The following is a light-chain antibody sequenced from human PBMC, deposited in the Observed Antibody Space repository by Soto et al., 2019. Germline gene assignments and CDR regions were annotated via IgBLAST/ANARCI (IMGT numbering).Light chain of an antibody. CDR3: HQYNGWPRT. CDR2: GAY. V-gene: IGKV3-15*01. J-gene: IGKJ1*01. CDR1: QNVNSN. Sequence: EIVMTQSPATVSVSPGERATLSCRASQNVNSNLAWYQQKPGQPPRLLIYGAYTRATGVPARFSGSGSGTEFTLTITSLQSEDFAVYYCHQYNGWPRTFGQGTKVEI.